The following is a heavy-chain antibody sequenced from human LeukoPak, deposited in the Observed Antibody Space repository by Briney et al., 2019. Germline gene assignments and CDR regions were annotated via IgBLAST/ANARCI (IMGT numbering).Heavy chain of an antibody. CDR2: INPYNGNT. CDR3: ASGGIAYNWFDP. D-gene: IGHD6-13*01. CDR1: GYTFTSYG. Sequence: GASVKVSCKASGYTFTSYGISWVRQAPGQGLEWMGWINPYNGNTNYAQKFQGRVTMTRNTSISTAYMELSSLRSEDTAVYYCASGGIAYNWFDPWGQGTLVTVSS. J-gene: IGHJ5*02. V-gene: IGHV1-8*02.